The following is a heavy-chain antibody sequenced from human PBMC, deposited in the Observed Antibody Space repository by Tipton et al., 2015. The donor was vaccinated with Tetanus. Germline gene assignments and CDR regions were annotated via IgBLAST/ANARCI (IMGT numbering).Heavy chain of an antibody. CDR1: GFNFSTSD. D-gene: IGHD2-21*01. CDR2: IVGAADAI. J-gene: IGHJ4*02. Sequence: GSLRLSCVASGFNFSTSDMGWVRQAPGKGPEWVSAIVGAADAIFYADSVKGRFTVSRDNSKNTLYLEMNSLRAEDTAVYYCASVFVLLFPRYFDRWGQGTLVTVSS. V-gene: IGHV3-23*01. CDR3: ASVFVLLFPRYFDR.